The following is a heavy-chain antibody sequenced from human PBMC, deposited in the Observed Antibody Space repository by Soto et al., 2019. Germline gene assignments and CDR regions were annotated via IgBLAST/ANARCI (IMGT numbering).Heavy chain of an antibody. D-gene: IGHD2-8*02. V-gene: IGHV3-7*04. CDR2: IKQDASET. J-gene: IGHJ3*02. CDR1: GFTFSNYW. CDR3: ARDSGPRGYDAFDI. Sequence: EVQVVESGGGLVQPGGSLRLSCAASGFTFSNYWMPWVRQAPGKWLEWVANIKQDASETFYVDSVKGRFTISRDNAKNSLYLQMNSLRAADTAVYYCARDSGPRGYDAFDIWGQGTMVTFSS.